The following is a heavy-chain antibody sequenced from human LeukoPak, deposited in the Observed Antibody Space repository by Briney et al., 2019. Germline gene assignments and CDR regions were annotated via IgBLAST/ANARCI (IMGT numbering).Heavy chain of an antibody. J-gene: IGHJ4*02. Sequence: PGGSLRLSCAASGFTYSSYWMSWVHQAPGKELEWVANIKQDGSEKYYVDSVKGRFTISRDNAKNSLYLQMNSLRAEDTAVYYCARPLVYYYGSGSYYPFDYWGQGTLVTVSS. D-gene: IGHD3-10*01. CDR2: IKQDGSEK. CDR3: ARPLVYYYGSGSYYPFDY. CDR1: GFTYSSYW. V-gene: IGHV3-7*01.